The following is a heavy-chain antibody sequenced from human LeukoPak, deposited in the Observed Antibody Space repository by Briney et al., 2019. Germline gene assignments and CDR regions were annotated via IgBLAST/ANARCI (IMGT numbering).Heavy chain of an antibody. J-gene: IGHJ6*04. Sequence: PGGSLRLSCAASGFTFSSYEMNWVRQAPGKGLEWVSYISSSGRTIYYADSVKGRFTISRDNAKNSLYLQMNSLRAEDTAVYYCARDMLGPGDCSSTSCPERDYYYYYGMDVWGKGTTVTVSS. CDR3: ARDMLGPGDCSSTSCPERDYYYYYGMDV. CDR2: ISSSGRTI. D-gene: IGHD2-2*01. V-gene: IGHV3-48*03. CDR1: GFTFSSYE.